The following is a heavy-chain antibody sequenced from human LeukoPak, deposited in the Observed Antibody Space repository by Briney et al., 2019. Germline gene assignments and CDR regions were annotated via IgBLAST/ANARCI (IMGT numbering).Heavy chain of an antibody. Sequence: SETLSLTCAVYSGSFSGNYWSWIRQPPGKGLEWIGEIYHSGSTNYNPSLKSRVTISVDTSKNQFSLKLNSVTAADTAVYYCARGVATMVRGVVLDFWGQGTLVTVSS. CDR3: ARGVATMVRGVVLDF. CDR1: SGSFSGNY. D-gene: IGHD3-10*01. J-gene: IGHJ4*02. V-gene: IGHV4-34*01. CDR2: IYHSGST.